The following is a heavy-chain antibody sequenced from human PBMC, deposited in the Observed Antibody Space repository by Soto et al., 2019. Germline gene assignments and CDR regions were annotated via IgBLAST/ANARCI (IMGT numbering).Heavy chain of an antibody. J-gene: IGHJ4*02. D-gene: IGHD3-10*01. CDR3: ARGNYYGSGSYYKLWFDY. V-gene: IGHV4-34*01. Sequence: SETLSLTCAVYGGSLSGYYWSWIRQPPGKGLEWIGEINHSGSTNYNPSLKSRVTISVDTSKNQFSLKLSSVTAADTAVYYCARGNYYGSGSYYKLWFDYWGQGTLVTVSS. CDR2: INHSGST. CDR1: GGSLSGYY.